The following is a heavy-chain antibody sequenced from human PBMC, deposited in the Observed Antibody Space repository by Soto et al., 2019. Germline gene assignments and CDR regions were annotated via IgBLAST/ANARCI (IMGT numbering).Heavy chain of an antibody. CDR2: ISGSGGTT. V-gene: IGHV3-23*01. D-gene: IGHD3-3*01. J-gene: IGHJ6*03. CDR3: AKGVSTMPDFWTGYYMDV. CDR1: GFPFSTYA. Sequence: PGGSLRLSCAASGFPFSTYAMSWVRQAPGKGLEWVSAISGSGGTTYYADSVKGRSTISRDNSKNTLYLQMNSLRAEDTAVYYCAKGVSTMPDFWTGYYMDVWGKGTTVTVPS.